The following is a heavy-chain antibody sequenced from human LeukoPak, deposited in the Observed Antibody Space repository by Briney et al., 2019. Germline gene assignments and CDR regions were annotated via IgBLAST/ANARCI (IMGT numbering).Heavy chain of an antibody. CDR3: VCTLGYCSSASCHAPFDP. V-gene: IGHV4-39*01. J-gene: IGHJ5*02. D-gene: IGHD2-2*01. CDR2: FYYSGIT. Sequence: SETLSLTSTVSGGCGSRGSYWCWIGQPPGKALEVIGTFYYSGITHYNPSLQSRVTMSVDTSKNEFSLKLSSVTAADSALYYCVCTLGYCSSASCHAPFDPWGQGTLVTVSS. CDR1: GGCGSRGSY.